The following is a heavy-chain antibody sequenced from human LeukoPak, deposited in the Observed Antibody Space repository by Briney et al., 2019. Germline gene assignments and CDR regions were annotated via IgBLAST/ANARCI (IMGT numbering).Heavy chain of an antibody. CDR1: GGSFSGYY. Sequence: SETLSLTCAVYGGSFSGYYWSWIRQPPGKGLEWIGYIYYSGSTNYNPSLKSRVTISVDTSKNQFSLKLSSVTAADTAVYYCARGPYYYDSSGYYPIDYWGQGTLVTVSS. J-gene: IGHJ4*02. V-gene: IGHV4-59*01. D-gene: IGHD3-22*01. CDR2: IYYSGST. CDR3: ARGPYYYDSSGYYPIDY.